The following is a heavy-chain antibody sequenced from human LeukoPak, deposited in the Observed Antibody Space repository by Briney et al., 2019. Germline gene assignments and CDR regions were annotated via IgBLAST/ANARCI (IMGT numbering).Heavy chain of an antibody. D-gene: IGHD3-10*01. CDR2: IRYDGSNK. CDR3: AKRGNYDGSGSLYYFDY. J-gene: IGHJ4*02. V-gene: IGHV3-30*02. CDR1: GFTFSSYG. Sequence: GGSLRLSCAASGFTFSSYGMHWVRQAPGKGLEWVAFIRYDGSNKYYADSVKGRFTISRDNSKNTLYLQMNSLRAEDTAVYYCAKRGNYDGSGSLYYFDYWGQGTLVTVSS.